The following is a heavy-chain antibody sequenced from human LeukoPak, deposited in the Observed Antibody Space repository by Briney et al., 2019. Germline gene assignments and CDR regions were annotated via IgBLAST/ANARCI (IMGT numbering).Heavy chain of an antibody. CDR1: GFTFSDHY. V-gene: IGHV3-11*06. J-gene: IGHJ5*02. Sequence: SGGSLRLSCAASGFTFSDHYMNWIRQAPGKGLEWVSYISSTSIYTDYTDSVKGRFTISRGNAKNSLYLQMNSLRAEDTAVYYCARGGRIAMVRGNWFDPWGQGTLVTVSS. CDR2: ISSTSIYT. D-gene: IGHD3-10*01. CDR3: ARGGRIAMVRGNWFDP.